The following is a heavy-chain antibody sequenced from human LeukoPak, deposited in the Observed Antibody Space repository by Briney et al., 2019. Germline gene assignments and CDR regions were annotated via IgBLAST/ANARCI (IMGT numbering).Heavy chain of an antibody. J-gene: IGHJ6*02. V-gene: IGHV4-31*03. CDR3: ASSSWYGGENYYYGMDV. D-gene: IGHD6-13*01. CDR2: IYYSGST. Sequence: SETLSLTCTVSGGSISSGGYYWSWIRQHPGKGLEWIGYIYYSGSTYYNPSLKSRVTISVDTSKNQFSLKLSSVTAADTAVCYCASSSWYGGENYYYGMDVWGQGTTVTVSS. CDR1: GGSISSGGYY.